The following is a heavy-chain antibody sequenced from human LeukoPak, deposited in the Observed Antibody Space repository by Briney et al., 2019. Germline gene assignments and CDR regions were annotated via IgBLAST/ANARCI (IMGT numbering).Heavy chain of an antibody. Sequence: SETLSLTCTVSGGSINSRDYYWAWIRQPPGEGLEWLGSVYYNGNTYYNESLKSRVTISVDTSKNQFSLKLSSVTAADTAVYYCARMGNPATVTTDYWGQGTLVTVSS. J-gene: IGHJ4*02. V-gene: IGHV4-39*07. D-gene: IGHD4-17*01. CDR1: GGSINSRDYY. CDR2: VYYNGNT. CDR3: ARMGNPATVTTDY.